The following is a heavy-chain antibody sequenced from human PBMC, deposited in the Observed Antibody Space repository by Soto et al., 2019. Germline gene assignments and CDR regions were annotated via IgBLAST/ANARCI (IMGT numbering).Heavy chain of an antibody. CDR2: IYYSGST. CDR3: ASLLGTVTTSSFDI. J-gene: IGHJ3*02. Sequence: QHPGKGLEWIGSIYYSGSTYYNPSLKSRVTISVDTSKNQFSLKLSSVPAAYSAVYFCASLLGTVTTSSFDIWGQGTMVIVSS. V-gene: IGHV4-39*01. D-gene: IGHD4-17*01.